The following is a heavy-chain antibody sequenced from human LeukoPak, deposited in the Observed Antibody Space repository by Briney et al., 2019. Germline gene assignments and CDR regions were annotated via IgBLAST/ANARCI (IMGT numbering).Heavy chain of an antibody. CDR1: GGSFSGYY. CDR3: ARGQEVVVITPYYFDY. J-gene: IGHJ4*02. D-gene: IGHD3-22*01. Sequence: SETLSLTCAVYGGSFSGYYWSWIRQPPGKGLGWIGEINHSGSTNYNPSLKSRVTISVDTSKNQFSLKLSSVTAADTAVYYCARGQEVVVITPYYFDYWGQGTLVTVSS. CDR2: INHSGST. V-gene: IGHV4-34*01.